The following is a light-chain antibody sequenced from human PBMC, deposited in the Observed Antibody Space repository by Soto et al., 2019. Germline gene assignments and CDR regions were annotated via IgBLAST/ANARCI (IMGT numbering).Light chain of an antibody. CDR1: QSASTF. CDR3: QQYNNWPLWT. CDR2: DAS. J-gene: IGKJ1*01. Sequence: DIQMTQSPSTLSASVVDRVTITCRASQSASTFLAWYQQKPGQAPKLLIYDASTLQSGVPSRFSASGSGTEFALTISSLQSEDFAVYYCQQYNNWPLWTFGQGTKVDIK. V-gene: IGKV1-5*01.